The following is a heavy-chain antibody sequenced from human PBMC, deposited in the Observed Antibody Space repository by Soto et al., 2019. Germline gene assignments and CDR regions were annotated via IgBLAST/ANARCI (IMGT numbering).Heavy chain of an antibody. CDR1: GFTFSSYA. V-gene: IGHV3-23*01. Sequence: GGSLRLSCAASGFTFSSYAMSWVRQAPGKGLEWVSAISGSGGSTYYADSVKGRFTISRDNSKNTLYLQMNSLRAEDTAVCFCAKATYYYDSSGYYFFDYWGLGTLVTVSS. CDR3: AKATYYYDSSGYYFFDY. CDR2: ISGSGGST. D-gene: IGHD3-22*01. J-gene: IGHJ4*02.